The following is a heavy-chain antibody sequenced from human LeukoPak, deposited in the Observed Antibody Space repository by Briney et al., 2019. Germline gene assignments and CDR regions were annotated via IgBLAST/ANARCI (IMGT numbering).Heavy chain of an antibody. Sequence: GGSLRLSCAASGFTFSSYSMNWVRQDPVKGLEWVSSITSGDTYIYYADSVKGRFTISRDNAKNSLYLQMDSLRAEDTAVYYCAKGSGSYIYGMDVWGQGTTVTVSS. CDR1: GFTFSSYS. CDR2: ITSGDTYI. D-gene: IGHD3-10*01. V-gene: IGHV3-21*01. J-gene: IGHJ6*02. CDR3: AKGSGSYIYGMDV.